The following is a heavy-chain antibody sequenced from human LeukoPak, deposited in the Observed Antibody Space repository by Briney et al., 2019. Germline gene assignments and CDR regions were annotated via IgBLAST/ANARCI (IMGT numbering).Heavy chain of an antibody. Sequence: PSETLSLTCTVSGGSISSYYWSWIRQPAGKGLESIGHISTSGSTNYNPSLKSRVTISVDTSKNQFSLKLSSVTAADAAVYYCARTYYGSGSLYYYYYYMDVWGKGTTVTVSS. D-gene: IGHD3-10*01. CDR2: ISTSGST. V-gene: IGHV4-4*07. CDR3: ARTYYGSGSLYYYYYYMDV. J-gene: IGHJ6*03. CDR1: GGSISSYY.